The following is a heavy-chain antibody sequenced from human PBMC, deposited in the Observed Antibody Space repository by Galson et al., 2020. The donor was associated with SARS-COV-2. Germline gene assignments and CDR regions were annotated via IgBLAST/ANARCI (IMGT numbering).Heavy chain of an antibody. CDR2: IYYSGHT. Sequence: SETPSLTCPVSGGSISTSEWWSWVRQPPGKGLQCIGHIYYSGHTNYSPSLKSRVSILVDKSQNQFSLNLRSVTAADTAVYYCARRSGYCSTTRCHTGYFDYWGQGALVTVSS. V-gene: IGHV4-4*02. CDR1: GGSISTSEW. CDR3: ARRSGYCSTTRCHTGYFDY. J-gene: IGHJ4*02. D-gene: IGHD2-2*02.